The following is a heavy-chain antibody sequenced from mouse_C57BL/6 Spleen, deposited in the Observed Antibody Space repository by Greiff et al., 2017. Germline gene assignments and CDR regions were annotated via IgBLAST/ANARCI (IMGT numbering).Heavy chain of an antibody. J-gene: IGHJ2*01. CDR1: GYAFSSYW. D-gene: IGHD2-12*01. V-gene: IGHV1-80*01. CDR2: IYPGGGDT. CDR3: ASGGLRPSYFDH. Sequence: QVQLKQSGAELVKPGASVKISCKASGYAFSSYWMNWVKQRPGKGLEWIGQIYPGGGDTNYNGKFKGKATLTADKSSSTAYMQLSSLTSEDSAVYCCASGGLRPSYFDHWGQGTTLTVSS.